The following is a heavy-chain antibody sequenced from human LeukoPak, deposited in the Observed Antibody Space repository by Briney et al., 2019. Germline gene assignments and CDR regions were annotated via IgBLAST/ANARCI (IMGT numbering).Heavy chain of an antibody. V-gene: IGHV5-51*01. CDR1: GYSFTSYW. J-gene: IGHJ4*02. D-gene: IGHD2-15*01. CDR3: ARRDCSGGSCPFDY. Sequence: WESLKISLKGFGYSFTSYWIGLGLQMPGKGLEWVGIIYPGDSDNRHSPSFQGQVTISADKSISTAYLQWSRLKAADTAMYYCARRDCSGGSCPFDYWGQGTLVTVSS. CDR2: IYPGDSDN.